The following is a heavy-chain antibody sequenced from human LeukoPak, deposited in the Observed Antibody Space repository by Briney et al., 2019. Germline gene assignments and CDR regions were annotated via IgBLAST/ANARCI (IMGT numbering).Heavy chain of an antibody. J-gene: IGHJ4*02. CDR1: GYTFTSYG. CDR3: ARDPRGYCSSTSCYNFDY. D-gene: IGHD2-2*02. V-gene: IGHV1-69*04. Sequence: SVKVSCKASGYTFTSYGISWVRQAPGQGLEWMGRIIPILGIANYAQKFQGRVTITADKSTSTAYMELSSLRSEDTAVYYCARDPRGYCSSTSCYNFDYWGQGTLVTVSS. CDR2: IIPILGIA.